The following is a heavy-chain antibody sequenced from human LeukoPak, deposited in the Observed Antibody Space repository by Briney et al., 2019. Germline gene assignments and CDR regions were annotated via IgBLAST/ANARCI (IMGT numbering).Heavy chain of an antibody. V-gene: IGHV3-21*01. Sequence: GGSLRLSCAASGFTFSSYSMNWVRQAPGKGLEWVSSISSSSSYIYYADSVKGRFTISRDNAKNSLYLQMNSLRAEDTAVYYCARDSSSWYYFDYWGQGTLVTVSS. CDR3: ARDSSSWYYFDY. CDR2: ISSSSSYI. J-gene: IGHJ4*02. CDR1: GFTFSSYS. D-gene: IGHD6-13*01.